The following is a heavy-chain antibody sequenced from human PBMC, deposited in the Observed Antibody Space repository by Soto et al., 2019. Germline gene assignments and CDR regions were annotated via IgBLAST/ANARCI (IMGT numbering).Heavy chain of an antibody. V-gene: IGHV1-18*01. Sequence: ASVKVSCKASGYTFTIYGISWVLQAPGQGLEWMGWISAYNGNTNYAQKLQGRVTMTTDTSTSTAYMELRSLRSDDTAVYYCARYQLLYGYYYYYMDVWGKGTTVTVSS. J-gene: IGHJ6*03. CDR1: GYTFTIYG. D-gene: IGHD2-2*02. CDR3: ARYQLLYGYYYYYMDV. CDR2: ISAYNGNT.